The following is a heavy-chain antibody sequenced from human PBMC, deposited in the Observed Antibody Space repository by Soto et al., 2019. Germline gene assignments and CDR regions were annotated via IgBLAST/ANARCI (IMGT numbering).Heavy chain of an antibody. V-gene: IGHV3-53*01. CDR1: GLTVRTTY. CDR2: LYTDDTA. Sequence: EVRLVHSGGGLIHPGGSLRLSCVASGLTVRTTYMNWVRQAPGKGLEWVSVLYTDDTAYYADSVKGRFTISRDNSKNTLYLQMNSLRAEDTAIYYCARVPSFDPWGQGTLVTVSS. CDR3: ARVPSFDP. J-gene: IGHJ5*02.